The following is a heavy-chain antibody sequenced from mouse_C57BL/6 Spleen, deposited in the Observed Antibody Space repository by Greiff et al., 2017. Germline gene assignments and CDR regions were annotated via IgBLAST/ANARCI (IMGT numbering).Heavy chain of an antibody. CDR3: ARGRALFYDYLAY. Sequence: QVQLKQPGTELVKPGASVKLSCKASGYTFTSYWMHWVKQRPGQGLEWIGNINPSNGGTNYNEKFKSKATLTVDKSSSTAYMQLSSLTSEDSAVYYCARGRALFYDYLAYWGQGTLVTVSA. CDR1: GYTFTSYW. D-gene: IGHD2-4*01. J-gene: IGHJ3*01. V-gene: IGHV1-53*01. CDR2: INPSNGGT.